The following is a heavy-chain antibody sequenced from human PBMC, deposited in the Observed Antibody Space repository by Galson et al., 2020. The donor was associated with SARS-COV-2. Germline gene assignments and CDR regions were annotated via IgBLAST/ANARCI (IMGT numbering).Heavy chain of an antibody. Sequence: GGSLRLSCAASGFAFSSYTMNWVRQDPGKGLEWVASLDTSSTYIYHADSLKGRFTISRDNAENSLYLQMNSLRAEDTAVYYCARSPPASTSGTSIYFDYWGQGTQVTVSS. V-gene: IGHV3-21*01. CDR2: LDTSSTYI. J-gene: IGHJ4*02. CDR1: GFAFSSYT. D-gene: IGHD3-10*01. CDR3: ARSPPASTSGTSIYFDY.